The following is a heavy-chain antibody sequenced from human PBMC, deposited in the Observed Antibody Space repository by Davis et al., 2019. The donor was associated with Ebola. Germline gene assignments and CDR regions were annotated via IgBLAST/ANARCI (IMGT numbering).Heavy chain of an antibody. CDR3: ARDNWNQRRAFDI. CDR1: GYTFTSYG. Sequence: AASVKVSCKASGYTFTSYGISWVRQAPGQGLEWMGWISPYNGNTNYAQKVQGRVTMTTDTSTSTAYMELRSLTSDDTAVYYCARDNWNQRRAFDIWGQGTMVTVSS. J-gene: IGHJ3*02. V-gene: IGHV1-18*01. D-gene: IGHD1-20*01. CDR2: ISPYNGNT.